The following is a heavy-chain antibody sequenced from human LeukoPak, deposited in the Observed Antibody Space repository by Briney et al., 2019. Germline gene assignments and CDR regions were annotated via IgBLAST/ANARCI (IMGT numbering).Heavy chain of an antibody. CDR2: IRYDGSNK. J-gene: IGHJ4*02. CDR3: AKDPLYYDFWSGYSSHFDY. CDR1: GFTFSSYG. Sequence: GGSLRLSCAASGFTFSSYGMHWVRQAPGKGLEWVEFIRYDGSNKYYADSVQGRFTISRDNSKNTLYLQMNSLRAEDTAVYYCAKDPLYYDFWSGYSSHFDYWGQGTLVTVSS. V-gene: IGHV3-30*02. D-gene: IGHD3-3*01.